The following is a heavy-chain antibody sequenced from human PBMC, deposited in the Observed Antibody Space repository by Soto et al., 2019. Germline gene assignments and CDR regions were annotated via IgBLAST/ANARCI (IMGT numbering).Heavy chain of an antibody. CDR2: INSDGSST. Sequence: EVQLVQSGGGSVQPGGSLRLSCAASGFTFSHYWMHWVRQVPGQGLVWVSHINSDGSSTSYADSVKGRFTISRDNAKDTLYLQMSSLRVEDTAVYYCAREVSNYYDSSWLDDWGQGALVSVSS. J-gene: IGHJ4*02. D-gene: IGHD3-22*01. CDR3: AREVSNYYDSSWLDD. V-gene: IGHV3-74*01. CDR1: GFTFSHYW.